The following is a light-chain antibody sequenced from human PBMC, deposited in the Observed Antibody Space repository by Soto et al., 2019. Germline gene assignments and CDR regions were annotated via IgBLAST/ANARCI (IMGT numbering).Light chain of an antibody. CDR2: GAS. CDR3: QQYNNWPGT. V-gene: IGKV3-15*01. Sequence: EIVMTQSPATLSVSPGGRATLSCGASQSVSSNLAWYHQKPGQAPRLLIYGASTRATGIPARFSGSGSGTEFTLTISSLQSEDFAVYYCQQYNNWPGTFGQGTKVDIK. CDR1: QSVSSN. J-gene: IGKJ1*01.